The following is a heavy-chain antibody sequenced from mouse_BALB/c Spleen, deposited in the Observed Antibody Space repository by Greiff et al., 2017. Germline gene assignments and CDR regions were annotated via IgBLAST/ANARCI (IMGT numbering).Heavy chain of an antibody. Sequence: QVQLQQSGPELVKPGASVKISCKASGYAFSSSWMNWVKQRPGQGLEWIGRIYPGDGDTNYNGKFKGKATLTADKSSSTAYMQLSSLTSVDSAVYFCARSEANWALYAMDYWGQGTSVTVSS. J-gene: IGHJ4*01. CDR2: IYPGDGDT. D-gene: IGHD4-1*01. CDR3: ARSEANWALYAMDY. CDR1: GYAFSSSW. V-gene: IGHV1-82*01.